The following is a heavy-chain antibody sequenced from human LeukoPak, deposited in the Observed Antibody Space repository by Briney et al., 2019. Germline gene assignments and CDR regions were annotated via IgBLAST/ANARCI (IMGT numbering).Heavy chain of an antibody. J-gene: IGHJ6*02. Sequence: GRSLRLSCAASGFTFSSYAMHWVRQAPGKGLEWVAVISYDGSNKYYADSVKGRFTISRDNSKNTLYLQMNSLRAEDTAVYYCAKDLSLDSYGDDYYGMDVWGQGTTVTVSS. CDR1: GFTFSSYA. D-gene: IGHD5-18*01. V-gene: IGHV3-30*04. CDR2: ISYDGSNK. CDR3: AKDLSLDSYGDDYYGMDV.